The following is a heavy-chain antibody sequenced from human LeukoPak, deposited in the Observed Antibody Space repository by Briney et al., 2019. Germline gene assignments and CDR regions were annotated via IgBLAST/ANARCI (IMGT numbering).Heavy chain of an antibody. D-gene: IGHD3-10*01. CDR3: ARGLTYGSGRFFYYSMDV. Sequence: ASVRVSCKASGPNFNAYYMHWLRQAPGQGVEWMGWINAKSGGTHYPQKFQGRVTMTRDTSINTAYMELSRLGPDDTAIYFCARGLTYGSGRFFYYSMDVWGRGTTVTVSS. V-gene: IGHV1-2*02. CDR2: INAKSGGT. J-gene: IGHJ6*03. CDR1: GPNFNAYY.